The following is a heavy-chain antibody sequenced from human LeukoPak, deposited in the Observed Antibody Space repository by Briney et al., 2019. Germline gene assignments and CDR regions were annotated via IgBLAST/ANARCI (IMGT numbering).Heavy chain of an antibody. V-gene: IGHV3-23*01. D-gene: IGHD1-14*01. CDR3: ASRPRADIGPLDF. CDR1: GLTFSDYA. Sequence: GGSLRLSCAASGLTFSDYAMSWVRQAPGKGLEWVSSITGSGSRTYYTDSVKGRFTISRDNSKNTLYLQMNNLRADETAVYYCASRPRADIGPLDFWAQGTLVTVSS. CDR2: ITGSGSRT. J-gene: IGHJ4*02.